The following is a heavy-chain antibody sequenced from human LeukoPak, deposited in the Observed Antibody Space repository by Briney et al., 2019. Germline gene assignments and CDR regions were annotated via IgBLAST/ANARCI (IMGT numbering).Heavy chain of an antibody. CDR2: IYSGGST. CDR3: ARALGSYLPDY. D-gene: IGHD3-16*02. Sequence: GGSLRLSCAASGFTVSSNYMSWVRQAPGKGLEWVSVIYSGGSTYYADSVKGRFTISRDNSKNTLYLQMNSLRAEDTAVYYCARALGSYLPDYWGQGTLVTVSS. V-gene: IGHV3-66*01. CDR1: GFTVSSNY. J-gene: IGHJ4*02.